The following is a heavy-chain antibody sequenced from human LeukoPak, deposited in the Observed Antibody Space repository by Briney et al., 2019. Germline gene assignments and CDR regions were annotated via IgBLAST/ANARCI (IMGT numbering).Heavy chain of an antibody. V-gene: IGHV1-69*04. CDR1: GGTFSSYA. J-gene: IGHJ4*02. CDR3: ARMDGSGSYYIDY. Sequence: GASVKVSCKASGGTFSSYAISWVRQAPGQGLEWMGRIIPILGIANYAQKFQGRVTITADKSTSTAYMELSSLRSEDTAVYYCARMDGSGSYYIDYWGQGTLLTVSS. CDR2: IIPILGIA. D-gene: IGHD3-10*01.